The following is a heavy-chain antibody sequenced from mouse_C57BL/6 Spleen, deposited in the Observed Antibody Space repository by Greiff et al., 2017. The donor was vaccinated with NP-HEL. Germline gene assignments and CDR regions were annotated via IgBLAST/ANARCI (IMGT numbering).Heavy chain of an antibody. CDR2: IWTGGGT. V-gene: IGHV2-9-1*01. CDR1: GFSLTSYA. CDR3: ASHYGSTWYFDV. J-gene: IGHJ1*03. D-gene: IGHD1-1*01. Sequence: VQLQESGPGLVAPSQSLSITCTVSGFSLTSYAISWVRQPPGKGLEWLGVIWTGGGTNYNSALKSRLSISKDNSKSQVYLKRNSLQTEDTAGYYCASHYGSTWYFDVWGTGTTVTVSS.